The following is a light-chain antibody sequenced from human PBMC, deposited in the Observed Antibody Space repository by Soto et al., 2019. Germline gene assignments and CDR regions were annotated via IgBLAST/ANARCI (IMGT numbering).Light chain of an antibody. CDR2: EVS. CDR3: SSYAGSNNYV. CDR1: SSDVGGYNY. J-gene: IGLJ1*01. Sequence: QSALPQPPSASGSPGQSVTISCTGTSSDVGGYNYVSWYQQHPGKAPKLMIYEVSKRPSGVPDRFSGSKSGNTASLTVSGLLAEDEADYYCSSYAGSNNYVFGTGTKLTVL. V-gene: IGLV2-8*01.